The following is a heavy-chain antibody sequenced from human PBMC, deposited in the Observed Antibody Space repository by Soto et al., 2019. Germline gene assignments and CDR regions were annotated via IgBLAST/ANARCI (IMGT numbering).Heavy chain of an antibody. CDR3: ARIPNRHYDFWSGFNKGGNGMDV. CDR1: FVSLITSGMC. J-gene: IGHJ6*02. V-gene: IGHV2-70*01. Sequence: SGPTLLNPTRTLTLTCTFSFVSLITSGMCVSGIRQPPGKALEWLALIDWDDDKYYNTSLKTRLTISKDTSKNQVVLTMTNMDPVETATYYCARIPNRHYDFWSGFNKGGNGMDVWGQGTTVTVYS. CDR2: IDWDDDK. D-gene: IGHD3-3*01.